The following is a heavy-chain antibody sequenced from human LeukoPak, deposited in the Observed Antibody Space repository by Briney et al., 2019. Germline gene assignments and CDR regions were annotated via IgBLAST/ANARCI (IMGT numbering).Heavy chain of an antibody. CDR2: INHRGST. Sequence: PSETLSLTCAVYGGAFSGYYWNWIRQPPGKGLEWIGEINHRGSTNYNPSLKSRVTISVDTSKNQFSLKLSSVTAADTAVYYCARGIVAAAYLDYWGQGTLVSVSS. D-gene: IGHD6-13*01. V-gene: IGHV4-34*01. CDR1: GGAFSGYY. CDR3: ARGIVAAAYLDY. J-gene: IGHJ4*02.